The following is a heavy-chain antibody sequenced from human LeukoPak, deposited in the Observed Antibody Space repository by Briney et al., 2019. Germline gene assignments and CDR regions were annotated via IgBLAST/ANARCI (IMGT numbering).Heavy chain of an antibody. CDR3: ARDSGYDQLGKFDY. CDR2: ISWNSGSI. J-gene: IGHJ4*02. D-gene: IGHD5-12*01. V-gene: IGHV3-9*01. CDR1: GFTFDDYA. Sequence: GRSLRLSCAASGFTFDDYAMHWVRQAPGKGLEWVSGISWNSGSIGYADSVKGRFTISRDNAKNSLYLQMNSLRAADTAVYYCARDSGYDQLGKFDYWGQGTLVTVSS.